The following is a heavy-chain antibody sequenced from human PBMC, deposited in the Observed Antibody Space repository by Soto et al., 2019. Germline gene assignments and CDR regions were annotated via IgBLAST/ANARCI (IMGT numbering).Heavy chain of an antibody. CDR3: ARWSAPVRGDLDY. V-gene: IGHV4-31*03. CDR2: IYYSGST. J-gene: IGHJ4*02. Sequence: QVQLQESGPGLVKPSQTLSLTCTVSGGSISSGGYYWSWIRQHPGKGLEWIGYIYYSGSTYYNPSLKSRVXXSXDXXKNQFSLKLSSVTAADTAVYYCARWSAPVRGDLDYWGQGTLVTVSS. D-gene: IGHD3-10*01. CDR1: GGSISSGGYY.